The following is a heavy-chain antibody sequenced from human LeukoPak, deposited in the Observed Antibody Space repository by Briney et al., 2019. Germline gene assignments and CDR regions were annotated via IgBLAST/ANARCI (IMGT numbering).Heavy chain of an antibody. CDR2: ISGSGGNT. V-gene: IGHV3-21*01. D-gene: IGHD3-9*01. CDR3: ARDSADNLD. Sequence: GGSLRLSCAASGFTFSSYGMNWVRQAPGKGLEWVSAISGSGGNTYYADSVKGRFTISRDNAKNSLYLQMNSLRAEDTALYYCARDSADNLDWGQGTLVTVSS. J-gene: IGHJ4*02. CDR1: GFTFSSYG.